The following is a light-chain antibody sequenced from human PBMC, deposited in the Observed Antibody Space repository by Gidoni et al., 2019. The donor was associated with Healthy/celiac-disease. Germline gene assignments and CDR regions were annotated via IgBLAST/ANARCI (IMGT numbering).Light chain of an antibody. Sequence: EIVLTQSPGTLSLSPGERATLSCRASQSVSSSYLAWYQPKPGQAPRLLVSGASSRATGIPDRFSGCGSGTDFTLTSRRLEPYDSAVYYCQQYGSSPWTFGQGTKVEIK. CDR2: GAS. CDR1: QSVSSSY. V-gene: IGKV3-20*01. J-gene: IGKJ1*01. CDR3: QQYGSSPWT.